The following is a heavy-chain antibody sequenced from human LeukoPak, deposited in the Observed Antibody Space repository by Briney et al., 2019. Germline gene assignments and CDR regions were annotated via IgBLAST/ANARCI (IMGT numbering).Heavy chain of an antibody. CDR2: IYPRDGST. V-gene: IGHV1-46*01. Sequence: ASVKVSCKASGYTFTSNYIHWVRQAPGQGLEWMGMIYPRDGSTSYVQKFQGRVTVTRDTSTSTVHLELSGLRSEDAAVYYCARDQEGFDYWGQGTLVTVSS. J-gene: IGHJ4*02. CDR3: ARDQEGFDY. CDR1: GYTFTSNY.